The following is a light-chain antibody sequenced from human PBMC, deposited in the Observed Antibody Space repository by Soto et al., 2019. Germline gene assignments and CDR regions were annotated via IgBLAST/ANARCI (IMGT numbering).Light chain of an antibody. J-gene: IGLJ1*01. CDR2: EVT. CDR1: GSDVGGYNY. Sequence: SALTQPASVSGSPGQSITISCTGTGSDVGGYNYVSWYQQHPGRAPKLIIYEVTNRPSGVSNRFSGSKSGNTASLTISGLQAEDEADYYCSSYTIRSTLVFGTGTKVTVL. CDR3: SSYTIRSTLV. V-gene: IGLV2-14*01.